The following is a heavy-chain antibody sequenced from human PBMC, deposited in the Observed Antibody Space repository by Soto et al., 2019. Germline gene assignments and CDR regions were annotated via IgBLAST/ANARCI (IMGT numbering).Heavy chain of an antibody. CDR2: IYYSGST. D-gene: IGHD3-3*01. CDR1: GGSISSYY. CDR3: ARTKITIFGVYYYYYGMDV. Sequence: SETLSLTCTVSGGSISSYYWSWIRQPPGKGLEWIGYIYYSGSTNYDPSLKSRVTISVDTSKNQFSLKLSSVTAADTAVYYCARTKITIFGVYYYYYGMDVWGQGTTVTVSS. J-gene: IGHJ6*02. V-gene: IGHV4-59*01.